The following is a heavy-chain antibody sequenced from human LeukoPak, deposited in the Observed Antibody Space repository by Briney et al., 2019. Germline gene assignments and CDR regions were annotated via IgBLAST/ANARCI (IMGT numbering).Heavy chain of an antibody. J-gene: IGHJ4*02. Sequence: WVRHASGKGLEWVSAIGTAGDTFYPGSVKGRFTISRENAKNSLSLQMNSLRAEDTAVYYCVRQQTPHGNFDYWGQGTLVAVSS. D-gene: IGHD1-26*01. CDR2: IGTAGDT. CDR3: VRQQTPHGNFDY. V-gene: IGHV3-13*01.